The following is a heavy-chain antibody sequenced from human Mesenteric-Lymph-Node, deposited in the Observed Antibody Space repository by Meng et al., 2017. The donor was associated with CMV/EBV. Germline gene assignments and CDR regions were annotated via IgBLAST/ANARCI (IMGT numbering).Heavy chain of an antibody. D-gene: IGHD4-11*01. CDR1: GFTFSNYG. Sequence: GESLKISCAASGFTFSNYGMHWVRQAPGEGQEWVSFNSYEGRDKFYADYVKGRFTISRDISKNALYLQMDGLRAEDTAVYYCARLDYSNYASWFDPWGQGTLVTVSS. V-gene: IGHV3-33*05. CDR2: NSYEGRDK. CDR3: ARLDYSNYASWFDP. J-gene: IGHJ5*02.